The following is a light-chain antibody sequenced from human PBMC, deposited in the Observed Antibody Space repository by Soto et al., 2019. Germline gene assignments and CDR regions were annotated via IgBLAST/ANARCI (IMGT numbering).Light chain of an antibody. J-gene: IGKJ1*01. CDR2: EAS. Sequence: DIQMTQSPSTLSASVGDRVTITCRASQTIDSWLAWYQQKPGKAPNLLISEASTLESGVPSRFSGSESGTEFILSISSLQPYEFAAYYCQQYKSYPWTFGQGTKVDMK. CDR1: QTIDSW. CDR3: QQYKSYPWT. V-gene: IGKV1-5*03.